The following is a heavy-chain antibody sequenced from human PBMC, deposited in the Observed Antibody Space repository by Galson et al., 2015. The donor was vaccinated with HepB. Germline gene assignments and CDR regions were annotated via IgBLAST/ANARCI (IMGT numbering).Heavy chain of an antibody. V-gene: IGHV3-66*01. CDR2: TFAGVKT. J-gene: IGHJ4*02. D-gene: IGHD6-19*01. Sequence: SLRLSCAASGFTVSTNYMSWVRQAPGKGLGGASVTFAGVKTYYATSVKARFTFSRNRAKETLVLQLNRLRVDDTAVYYWAREGRSAWLEYWGQGTLVTVSP. CDR1: GFTVSTNY. CDR3: AREGRSAWLEY.